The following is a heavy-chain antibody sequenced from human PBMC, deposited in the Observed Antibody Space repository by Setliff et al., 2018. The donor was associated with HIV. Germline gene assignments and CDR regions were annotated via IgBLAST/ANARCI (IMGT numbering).Heavy chain of an antibody. D-gene: IGHD3-22*01. J-gene: IGHJ6*02. CDR2: INHSGST. CDR3: ARGSGYYDSSGLYYYYYYGMDV. Sequence: SETLSLTCTVSGGSISSGDYYWTWIRQPPGKGLEWIGEINHSGSTNYNPSLKSRVTISVDTSKNQFSLKLSSVTAADTAVYYCARGSGYYDSSGLYYYYYYGMDVWGQGTTVTVSS. V-gene: IGHV4-34*01. CDR1: GGSISSGDYY.